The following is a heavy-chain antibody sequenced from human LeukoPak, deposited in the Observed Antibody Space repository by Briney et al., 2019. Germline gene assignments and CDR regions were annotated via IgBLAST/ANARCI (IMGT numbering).Heavy chain of an antibody. D-gene: IGHD2-8*01. CDR1: GASITTYY. Sequence: PPETLSLTCTVSGASITTYYWSWIRQPPGKGLEWIGYIYFSGSTNYHPSLRTRLTISIDASKNQFSLKLRSVTAADTAVYYCARVLMGYTNGSPDGNYYYGMDVWGQGTTVTVSS. CDR3: ARVLMGYTNGSPDGNYYYGMDV. CDR2: IYFSGST. V-gene: IGHV4-59*01. J-gene: IGHJ6*02.